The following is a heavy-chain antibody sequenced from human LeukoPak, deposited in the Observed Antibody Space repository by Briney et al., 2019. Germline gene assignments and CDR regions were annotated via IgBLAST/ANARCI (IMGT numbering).Heavy chain of an antibody. J-gene: IGHJ4*02. D-gene: IGHD3-10*01. Sequence: GGSLRLSCAASGFTFSDYYMSWIRQAPGKGLEWVSYISSSGSTIYYADSVKGRFTISRDNAKNSLYLQMNSLRAEDTALYYCAKDYGSGFFDYWGQGTLVTVSS. CDR3: AKDYGSGFFDY. V-gene: IGHV3-11*01. CDR1: GFTFSDYY. CDR2: ISSSGSTI.